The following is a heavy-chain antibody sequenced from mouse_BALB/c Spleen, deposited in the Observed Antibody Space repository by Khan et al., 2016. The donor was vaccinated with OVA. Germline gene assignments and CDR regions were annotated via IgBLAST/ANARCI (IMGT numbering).Heavy chain of an antibody. Sequence: EVQLVESGPGLVKPSQSLSLTCTVTGYSITSDYAWNWIRQFPGNRLEWMGYINYSGSTSKKPSLKSRLSISRDTSKNQIFLQLNAGTTEDTATYYCVRGRSYWGQGTLVTVSA. J-gene: IGHJ3*01. CDR1: GYSITSDYA. CDR2: INYSGST. V-gene: IGHV3-2*02. CDR3: VRGRSY.